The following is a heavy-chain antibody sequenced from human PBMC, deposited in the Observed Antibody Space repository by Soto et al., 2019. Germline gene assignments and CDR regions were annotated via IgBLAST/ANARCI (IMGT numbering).Heavy chain of an antibody. CDR3: ARIPRYSYPTSDPLDN. D-gene: IGHD2-15*01. CDR1: GGTFNTYT. CDR2: ILPIMGSV. J-gene: IGHJ4*02. Sequence: QVHLVQSGSEVKKPGSSVTVSCKASGGTFNTYTFSWVRQVPGQGLEWMGSILPIMGSVNYAHDFRGRLSITADPSTTTAYMELTSLTSHDTAIYYCARIPRYSYPTSDPLDNWGQGTLVTVSS. V-gene: IGHV1-69*01.